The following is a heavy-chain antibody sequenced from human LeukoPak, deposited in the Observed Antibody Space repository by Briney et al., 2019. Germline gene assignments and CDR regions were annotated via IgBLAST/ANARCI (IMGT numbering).Heavy chain of an antibody. D-gene: IGHD5-24*01. CDR2: IRYDGSNK. J-gene: IGHJ4*02. CDR1: GFTFSSYG. V-gene: IGHV3-30*02. CDR3: ASQDGYNLRETYYFDY. Sequence: PGGSLRLSCAASGFTFSSYGMHWVRQAPGKGLEWAAFIRYDGSNKYYADSVKGRFTISRDNSKNTMYLQMNSLRPEDTAVYYCASQDGYNLRETYYFDYWGQGTLVTVSS.